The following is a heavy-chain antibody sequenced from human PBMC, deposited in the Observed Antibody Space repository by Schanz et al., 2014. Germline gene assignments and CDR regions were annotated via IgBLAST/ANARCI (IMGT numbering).Heavy chain of an antibody. Sequence: QVQLQESGPGLVKPSQTLSLTCAVSGDSISDGGYSWSWIRQPPGKGLEWIGYIYYSGSTDYNPSLKSRVTMSVDTSKNQFSLKLSSVTAADTAVYYCARARFTGYYMDVWGQGTAVTVSS. J-gene: IGHJ6*02. V-gene: IGHV4-30-4*07. CDR3: ARARFTGYYMDV. CDR2: IYYSGST. CDR1: GDSISDGGYS. D-gene: IGHD3-9*01.